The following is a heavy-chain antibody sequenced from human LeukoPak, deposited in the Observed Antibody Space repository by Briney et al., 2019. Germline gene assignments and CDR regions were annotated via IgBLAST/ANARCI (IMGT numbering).Heavy chain of an antibody. Sequence: SETLSLTCTVSGGSISSYYWSWIRQPPGKGLEWIGYIYNSGSTNYNPSLKSRVTISVDTSKNQFSLKLSSVTAANTAVYYCARRRAYYFDYWGQGTLVTVSS. V-gene: IGHV4-59*08. J-gene: IGHJ4*02. CDR1: GGSISSYY. CDR2: IYNSGST. CDR3: ARRRAYYFDY.